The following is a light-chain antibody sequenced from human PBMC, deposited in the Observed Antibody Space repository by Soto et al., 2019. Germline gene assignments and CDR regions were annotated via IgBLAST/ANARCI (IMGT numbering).Light chain of an antibody. J-gene: IGLJ2*01. V-gene: IGLV2-23*01. CDR2: EGS. CDR3: CSYAGSSTVV. CDR1: SSDVGSYNL. Sequence: QSALTQPASVSGSPGQSVTISCTATSSDVGSYNLVSWYQQHQGKAPKRMIYEGSKRPSGVSNRFSGSQSGNTASLTISGLQAEDEADYYCCSYAGSSTVVFGGGTKLTVL.